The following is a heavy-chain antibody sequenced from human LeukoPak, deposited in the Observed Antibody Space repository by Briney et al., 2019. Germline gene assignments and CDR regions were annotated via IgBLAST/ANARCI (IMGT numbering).Heavy chain of an antibody. J-gene: IGHJ4*02. CDR2: IKQDGSEK. D-gene: IGHD3-16*02. CDR3: ARDRGDYVWGSYRFRYFDY. V-gene: IGHV3-7*04. CDR1: GFTFSSYW. Sequence: GGSLRLSCAASGFTFSSYWMSWVRQAPGKGLGWVANIKQDGSEKYYVDSVKGRFTISRDNAKNSLYLQMNSLRAEDTAVYYCARDRGDYVWGSYRFRYFDYWGQGTLVTVSS.